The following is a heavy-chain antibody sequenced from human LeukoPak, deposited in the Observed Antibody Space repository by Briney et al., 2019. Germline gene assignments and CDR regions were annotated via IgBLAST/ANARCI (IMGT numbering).Heavy chain of an antibody. CDR3: AKDGVMVGAFDI. CDR2: ISSDVSKK. Sequence: GGTLRLSCAASGFTFSSYGMNWVRQAPGKGLEWVAIISSDVSKKYHADSVKGRFTISRDNAKNSLYLQMNSLRAEDTALYYCAKDGVMVGAFDIWGQGTMVTVSS. CDR1: GFTFSSYG. V-gene: IGHV3-30*18. D-gene: IGHD3-10*01. J-gene: IGHJ3*02.